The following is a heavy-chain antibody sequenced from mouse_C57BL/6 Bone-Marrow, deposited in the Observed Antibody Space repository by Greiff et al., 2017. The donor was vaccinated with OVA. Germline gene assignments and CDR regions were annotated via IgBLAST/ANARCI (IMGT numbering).Heavy chain of an antibody. V-gene: IGHV3-8*01. CDR3: ARAYYYGSSYGGDWYFDV. Sequence: EVQLQQSGPGLAKPSQTLSLTCSVTGYSITSDYWNWIRKFPGNKLEYMGYISYSGSTYYNPSLKSRISITRDTSKNQYYLQLNSVTTEDTATYYCARAYYYGSSYGGDWYFDVWGTGTTVTVSS. CDR2: ISYSGST. CDR1: GYSITSDY. D-gene: IGHD1-1*01. J-gene: IGHJ1*03.